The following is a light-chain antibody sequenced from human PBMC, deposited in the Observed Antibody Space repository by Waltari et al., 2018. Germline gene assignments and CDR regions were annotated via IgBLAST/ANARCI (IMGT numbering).Light chain of an antibody. V-gene: IGKV6-21*01. CDR3: HHSYNLPYT. CDR1: QSINTR. Sequence: EFVLTQSQDSQPVTPKEKVTTTCRDSQSINTRLPWYQQNSNQSPKVLINYASQCFSGVPARFSGSGSGTDFTLTINGLEAEDAATYYCHHSYNLPYTFGQGTKLEIK. CDR2: YAS. J-gene: IGKJ2*01.